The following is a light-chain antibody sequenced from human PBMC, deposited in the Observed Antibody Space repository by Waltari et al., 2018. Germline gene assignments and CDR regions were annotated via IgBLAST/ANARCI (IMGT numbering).Light chain of an antibody. CDR2: GAS. V-gene: IGKV1-5*03. J-gene: IGKJ1*01. CDR3: QQCAASSWT. CDR1: HSVDRW. Sequence: DIQMPQSPSNLTASVVDIVTITCRASHSVDRWLTCFQQKPDKAPQLLIYGASGSASGVPSRFSGSGSGTEFTLTISSLQPEDAATYYCQQCAASSWTLGQGTKVEIK.